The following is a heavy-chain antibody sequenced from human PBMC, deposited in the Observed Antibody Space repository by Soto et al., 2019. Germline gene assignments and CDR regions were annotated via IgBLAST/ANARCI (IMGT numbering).Heavy chain of an antibody. D-gene: IGHD3-22*01. Sequence: QVQLVQSGAEVKKPGSSVKVSCKASGGTFSSYAISWVRQAPGQGLEWMGGIIPIFGTANYAQKFQGGVTITADETTSTAYKELISMRSEDTAVYYCGRDCYGSSGIPLYGMDVWGQGTTVTVSS. CDR3: GRDCYGSSGIPLYGMDV. J-gene: IGHJ6*02. CDR2: IIPIFGTA. V-gene: IGHV1-69*01. CDR1: GGTFSSYA.